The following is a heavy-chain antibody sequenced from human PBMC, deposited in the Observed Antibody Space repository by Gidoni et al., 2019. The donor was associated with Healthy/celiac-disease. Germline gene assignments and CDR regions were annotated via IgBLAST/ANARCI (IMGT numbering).Heavy chain of an antibody. Sequence: QVQLQESGPGLVKPSETLSLTCTVSGGSISRYSWSWIRQPAGKGMEWIGRIYTSGSTNYNPSLKSRGTMSVDTSKNQFSLKLSSVTAADTAVYYCAREESSGWYIFDYWGQGTLVTVSS. V-gene: IGHV4-4*07. J-gene: IGHJ4*02. CDR1: GGSISRYS. CDR2: IYTSGST. CDR3: AREESSGWYIFDY. D-gene: IGHD6-19*01.